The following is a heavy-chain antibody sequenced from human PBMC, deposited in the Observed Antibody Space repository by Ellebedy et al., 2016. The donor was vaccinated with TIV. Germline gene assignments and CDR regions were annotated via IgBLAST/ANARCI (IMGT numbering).Heavy chain of an antibody. V-gene: IGHV3-21*01. CDR3: ARDQWAVAGYYYYYGMDV. Sequence: GESLKISXAASGFTFSSYSMNWVRQAPGKGLEWVSSISSSSSYIYYADSVKGRFTISRDNAKNSLYLQMNSLRAEDTAVYYCARDQWAVAGYYYYYGMDVWGQGTMVTVSS. CDR1: GFTFSSYS. J-gene: IGHJ6*02. CDR2: ISSSSSYI. D-gene: IGHD6-19*01.